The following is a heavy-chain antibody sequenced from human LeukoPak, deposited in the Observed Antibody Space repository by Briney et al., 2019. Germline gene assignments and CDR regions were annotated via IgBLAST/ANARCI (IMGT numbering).Heavy chain of an antibody. CDR1: GGSLSSYY. CDR2: IYYSGST. CDR3: ARHDLLSPPYSGSSNAFDI. Sequence: SETLSLTCTVSGGSLSSYYWSWIRQPPGKGLEWIGYIYYSGSTNYNPSLESRVTISVDTSKNQFSLKLSSVTAADTALYYCARHDLLSPPYSGSSNAFDIWGQGTMVTVSS. V-gene: IGHV4-59*08. D-gene: IGHD1-26*01. J-gene: IGHJ3*02.